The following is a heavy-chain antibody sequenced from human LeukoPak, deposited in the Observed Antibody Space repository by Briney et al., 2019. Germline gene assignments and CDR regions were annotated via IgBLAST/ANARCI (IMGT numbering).Heavy chain of an antibody. D-gene: IGHD6-19*01. V-gene: IGHV3-23*01. CDR1: GFTFSSYA. Sequence: GGSLRLSCAASGFTFSSYAMSWVRQAPGKGLEWVSAISGSGGSTYYADSVKGRFTIYRDNSKNTLYLKMNSLRAEDTAVYYCAKDASSGWSQYYFDYWGQGTLATVSS. J-gene: IGHJ4*02. CDR3: AKDASSGWSQYYFDY. CDR2: ISGSGGST.